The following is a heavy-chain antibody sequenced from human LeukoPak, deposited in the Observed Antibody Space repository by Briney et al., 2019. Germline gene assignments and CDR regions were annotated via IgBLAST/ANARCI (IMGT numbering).Heavy chain of an antibody. D-gene: IGHD3-10*01. CDR1: GFSVGTNY. J-gene: IGHJ2*01. CDR3: ARVGDHYHWYLDL. V-gene: IGHV3-53*01. Sequence: GGSLTFSCAASGFSVGTNYMNWVRQAPGKGLEWVSILYSGSTTYYTDSVKGRFTISRDNSRNTLYLHMTNLRVEDTAVYFCARVGDHYHWYLDLWGRGSLLTVSS. CDR2: LYSGSTT.